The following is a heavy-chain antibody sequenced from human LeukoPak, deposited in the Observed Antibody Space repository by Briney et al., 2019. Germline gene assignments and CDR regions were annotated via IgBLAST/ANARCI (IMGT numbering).Heavy chain of an antibody. J-gene: IGHJ4*02. CDR2: VSYSGST. CDR3: ARQMMDSSAFDY. CDR1: GGSLSSSTYY. D-gene: IGHD3-22*01. Sequence: PSETLSLTCTVSGGSLSSSTYYWGWVRQPPRKGLELIGSVSYSGSTYYNPSLRSRVTISLDTSKNQFSLKLSSVTAADTAVYYCARQMMDSSAFDYWGQGTLVTVPS. V-gene: IGHV4-39*01.